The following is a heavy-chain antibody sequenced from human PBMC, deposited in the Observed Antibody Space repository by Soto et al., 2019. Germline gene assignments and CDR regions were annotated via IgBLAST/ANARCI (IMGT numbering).Heavy chain of an antibody. Sequence: QITLKESGPTLVKPTQTLTLSCTFSGFSLSTSGVGVGWIRQPPGKALEWLALIYWNDDKRYSPSLKSRLTITKDTSKNQVVLTMTNMDPVDTATHYCAHRRFSLLQLVPFDYWGQGTLVTVSS. J-gene: IGHJ4*02. CDR3: AHRRFSLLQLVPFDY. CDR2: IYWNDDK. CDR1: GFSLSTSGVG. D-gene: IGHD6-13*01. V-gene: IGHV2-5*01.